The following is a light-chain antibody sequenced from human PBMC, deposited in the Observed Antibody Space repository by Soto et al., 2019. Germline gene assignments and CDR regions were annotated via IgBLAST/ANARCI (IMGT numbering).Light chain of an antibody. J-gene: IGKJ5*01. V-gene: IGKV1-5*01. CDR2: EGS. CDR3: QQFDSYPPPIT. CDR1: QRFRNQ. Sequence: DIHMTQSPSTLPASVGDSVTITCRDSQRFRNQLAWQQQTTSRAASLLIYEGSSLEGGVPSRLIGSGSVTDFILTISSLQPEEFATYFCQQFDSYPPPITFGQGTLPE.